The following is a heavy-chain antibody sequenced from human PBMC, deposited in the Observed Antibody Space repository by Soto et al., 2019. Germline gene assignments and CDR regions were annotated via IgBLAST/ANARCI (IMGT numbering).Heavy chain of an antibody. Sequence: GGSLRLSCAASGFTFSSYAMSWVRQAPGKGLEWVSGISSSGGSTYYADSVKGRFTISRDNSKNTLFLRMNSLRAEDTAVYYCAKDSSGGVVIGRAYYYGMDVWGQGTTVTVSS. CDR1: GFTFSSYA. D-gene: IGHD3-3*01. V-gene: IGHV3-23*01. CDR3: AKDSSGGVVIGRAYYYGMDV. J-gene: IGHJ6*02. CDR2: ISSSGGST.